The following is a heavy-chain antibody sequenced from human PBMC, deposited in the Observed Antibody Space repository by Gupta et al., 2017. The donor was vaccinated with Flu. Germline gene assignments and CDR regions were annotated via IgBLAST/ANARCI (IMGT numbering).Heavy chain of an antibody. CDR2: NSSRRSTT. V-gene: IGHV3-48*04. J-gene: IGHJ4*02. Sequence: EVQLVESGGGLVQPGGSLRLSCAASGFTFSRSNMNWVRRAPGKGLEWISYNSSRRSTTYYADSVKGRLTISRDNAKNSLYLLMNSLRAEDTAVYYGVRDFRGSVVINYWGQGTLVTVSS. D-gene: IGHD3-10*01. CDR3: VRDFRGSVVINY. CDR1: GFTFSRSN.